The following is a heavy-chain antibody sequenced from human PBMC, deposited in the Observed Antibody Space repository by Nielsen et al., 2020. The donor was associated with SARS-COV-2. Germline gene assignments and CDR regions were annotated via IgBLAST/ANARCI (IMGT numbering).Heavy chain of an antibody. CDR2: ISGSGGST. Sequence: GESLKISCAASGFTFSSYAMSWVRQAPGKGLEWVSAISGSGGSTYYADSVKGRFTISRDNAKNSLYLQMNSLRAEDTAVYYCARGQLGYSGSYGRVPHFDYWGQGTLVTVSS. D-gene: IGHD1-26*01. CDR1: GFTFSSYA. J-gene: IGHJ4*02. CDR3: ARGQLGYSGSYGRVPHFDY. V-gene: IGHV3-23*01.